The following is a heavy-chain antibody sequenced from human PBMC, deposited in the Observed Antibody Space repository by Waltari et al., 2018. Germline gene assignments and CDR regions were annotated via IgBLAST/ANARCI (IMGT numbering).Heavy chain of an antibody. CDR1: GGTLSSYP. J-gene: IGHJ3*02. CDR3: ARDIVATMGDAFDI. D-gene: IGHD5-12*01. Sequence: QVQLGQSGAEVKQPGSSVKVSCKASGGTLSSYPLSGVRQAPGQGLEWRGGIIPIFGTANYAQKFQGRVTITADESTSTAYMELSSLRSEDTAVYYCARDIVATMGDAFDIWGQGTMVTVSS. V-gene: IGHV1-69*12. CDR2: IIPIFGTA.